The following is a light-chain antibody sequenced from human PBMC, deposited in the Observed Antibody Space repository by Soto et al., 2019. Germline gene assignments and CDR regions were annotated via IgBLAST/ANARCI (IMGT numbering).Light chain of an antibody. CDR3: QQYDSSPRT. J-gene: IGKJ1*01. CDR1: QNVYSNY. CDR2: AAF. V-gene: IGKV3-20*01. Sequence: MVLTQSPGTLSLSPGERATLSCLASQNVYSNYLAWYQQKPGHAPRLLIYAAFVRATGIPDRFSGSGSGTDFTLTISGLEPEDFAVYYCQQYDSSPRTFGQGTKVDIK.